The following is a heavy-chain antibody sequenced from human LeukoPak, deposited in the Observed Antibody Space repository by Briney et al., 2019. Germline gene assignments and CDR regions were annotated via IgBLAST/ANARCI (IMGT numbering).Heavy chain of an antibody. Sequence: SQTLSLTCTVSGRSIISSRYGSGWIREPPGKGLEWIGTICYRGSTYYNPSLKSRVTISIHTSKNQISLKLSSVTAADTAVYYCARAGYNPIDYWGQGTLVTVSS. D-gene: IGHD5-24*01. CDR2: ICYRGST. CDR1: GRSIISSRYG. J-gene: IGHJ4*02. CDR3: ARAGYNPIDY. V-gene: IGHV4-39*07.